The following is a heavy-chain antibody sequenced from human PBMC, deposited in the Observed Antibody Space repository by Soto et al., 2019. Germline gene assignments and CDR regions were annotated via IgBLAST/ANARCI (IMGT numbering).Heavy chain of an antibody. V-gene: IGHV1-18*01. CDR2: ISGFNGNT. J-gene: IGHJ6*03. CDR1: GYSFTNYG. Sequence: QDQLVQSGAEVKKPGASVTVSCKASGYSFTNYGITWVRHAPGQGLEWMGWISGFNGNTHYAQKLQGRVTMTTDASTSTAYMELRSLRSDDTAVYYCARDRGVAPPVAGNTHYYYYMDVWGKGTTVTVSS. CDR3: ARDRGVAPPVAGNTHYYYYMDV. D-gene: IGHD6-19*01.